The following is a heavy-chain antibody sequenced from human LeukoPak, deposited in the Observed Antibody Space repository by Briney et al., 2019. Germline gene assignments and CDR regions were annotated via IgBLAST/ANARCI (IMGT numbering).Heavy chain of an antibody. V-gene: IGHV3-66*01. CDR1: GFTVSSNY. Sequence: GGSLRLSCSASGFTVSSNYMSWVRQAPGKGLEWVSVIYSGGSTYYADSVKGRFTISRDNSKNTLYLQMNSLRAEDTAVYYCARDSVTVNTFDIWGQGTMVTVSS. J-gene: IGHJ3*02. CDR2: IYSGGST. D-gene: IGHD4-17*01. CDR3: ARDSVTVNTFDI.